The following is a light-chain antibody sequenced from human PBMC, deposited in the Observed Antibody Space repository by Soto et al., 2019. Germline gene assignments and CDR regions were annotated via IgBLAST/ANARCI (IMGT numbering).Light chain of an antibody. J-gene: IGKJ2*01. V-gene: IGKV3-15*01. CDR3: QQYDKWPHT. CDR1: QNLSRN. CDR2: YAS. Sequence: EVVMTQSPVTLSVSPGERATLSCRASQNLSRNLAWYQQQPGQAPRLLIFYASTSATGIPARFSGSGSGTDFTLTISSLQSEDFAVYFCQQYDKWPHTFGQGTKLEIK.